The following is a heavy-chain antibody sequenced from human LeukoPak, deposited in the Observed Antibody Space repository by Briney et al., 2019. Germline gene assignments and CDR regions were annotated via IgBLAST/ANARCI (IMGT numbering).Heavy chain of an antibody. J-gene: IGHJ5*02. Sequence: GRSLRLSCAASTFTFSSYGVHWVRQAPGKGLEWVAVIWYDGSNKYYADSVKGRFTISRDNSKNTLYLQMNSLRAEDTAVYYCARDRGYYDSRGYYSPWNWFDPWGQGTLVTVSS. CDR2: IWYDGSNK. CDR1: TFTFSSYG. CDR3: ARDRGYYDSRGYYSPWNWFDP. V-gene: IGHV3-33*01. D-gene: IGHD3-22*01.